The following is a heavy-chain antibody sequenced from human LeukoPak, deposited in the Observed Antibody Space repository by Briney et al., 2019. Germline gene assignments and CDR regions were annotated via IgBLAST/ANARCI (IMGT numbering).Heavy chain of an antibody. D-gene: IGHD1-1*01. J-gene: IGHJ4*02. CDR2: IGSSSSTI. V-gene: IGHV3-48*01. CDR1: GFTFSSYS. CDR3: ARAPVQLERHPSSFDY. Sequence: PGGSLRLSCAASGFTFSSYSMNWVRQAPGKGLEWVSYIGSSSSTIYYADSVKGRFTISRDNAKNSLYLQMNSLRAEDTAVYYCARAPVQLERHPSSFDYWGQGTLVTVSS.